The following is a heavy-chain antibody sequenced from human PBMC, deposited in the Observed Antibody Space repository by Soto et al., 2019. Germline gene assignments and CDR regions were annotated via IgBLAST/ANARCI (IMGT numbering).Heavy chain of an antibody. Sequence: SETLSLTCTVSGGSVNSDNFYWSWIRQPPGRGLEWIGYIYYTGSTNYNPSLKSRVTISIDTSRNQFSLKLSSVTAAGTAVYYCAREFSNSPEAFDSWGQGSLVTVSS. CDR1: GGSVNSDNFY. J-gene: IGHJ4*02. CDR3: AREFSNSPEAFDS. D-gene: IGHD6-6*01. CDR2: IYYTGST. V-gene: IGHV4-61*01.